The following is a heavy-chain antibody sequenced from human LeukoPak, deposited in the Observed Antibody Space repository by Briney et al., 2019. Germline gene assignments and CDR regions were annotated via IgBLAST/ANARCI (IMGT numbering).Heavy chain of an antibody. CDR2: ISGSGGST. J-gene: IGHJ6*02. Sequence: GGSLRLSCAASGFTFSSYAMSWVRQAPGKGLEWVSAISGSGGSTYYADSVKGRFTISRDNSKNTLYLQMNSLRAEDTAVYYCANDLTQMSDVWSGYGYYGMDVWGQGTTVTVSS. CDR3: ANDLTQMSDVWSGYGYYGMDV. D-gene: IGHD3-3*01. CDR1: GFTFSSYA. V-gene: IGHV3-23*01.